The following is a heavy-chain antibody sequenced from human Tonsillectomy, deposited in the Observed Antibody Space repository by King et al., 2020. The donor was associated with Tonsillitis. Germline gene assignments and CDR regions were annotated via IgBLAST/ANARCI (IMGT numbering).Heavy chain of an antibody. Sequence: QLVQSGAEVKKPGESLKISCKGSGYSFTSYWIGWVRQMPGKGLEWMGIIYPGDSDTRYSPSFQGQVTISADKSISTAYLQWSSLKAADTAMYYCARRPDYGEASDAFDIWGQGTMVTVSS. CDR2: IYPGDSDT. CDR3: ARRPDYGEASDAFDI. CDR1: GYSFTSYW. V-gene: IGHV5-51*01. D-gene: IGHD4-17*01. J-gene: IGHJ3*02.